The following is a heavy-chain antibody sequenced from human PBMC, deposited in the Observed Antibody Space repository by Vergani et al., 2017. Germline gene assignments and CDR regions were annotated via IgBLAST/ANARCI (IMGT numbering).Heavy chain of an antibody. CDR3: ARDLVVGATCYYYGMDV. CDR2: INPNSGGT. J-gene: IGHJ6*02. V-gene: IGHV1-2*02. D-gene: IGHD1-26*01. Sequence: QVQLVQSGAEVKKPGASVKVSCKASGYTFTGYYMHWVRQAPGQGLEWMGWINPNSGGTNYAQKFQGRVTMTRDTSISTAYMELSRLRSDDTAVYYCARDLVVGATCYYYGMDVWGQGTTVTVSS. CDR1: GYTFTGYY.